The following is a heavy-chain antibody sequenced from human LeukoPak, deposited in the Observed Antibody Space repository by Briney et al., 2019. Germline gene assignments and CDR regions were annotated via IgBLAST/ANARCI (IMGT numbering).Heavy chain of an antibody. CDR1: GASISNYY. V-gene: IGHV4-59*01. D-gene: IGHD2-2*01. Sequence: SETLSLTCTVSGASISNYYWSWLRQPPGKGLEWCGYIYYNGRTNYNPSLKSRVTISLDTSKNQFSLKLSSVTAADTAVYYCARGADCSSTSCYGHWFDPWGQGTLVTVSS. CDR3: ARGADCSSTSCYGHWFDP. J-gene: IGHJ5*02. CDR2: IYYNGRT.